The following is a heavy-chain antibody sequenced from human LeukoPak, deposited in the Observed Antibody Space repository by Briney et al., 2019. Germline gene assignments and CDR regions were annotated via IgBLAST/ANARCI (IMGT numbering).Heavy chain of an antibody. V-gene: IGHV3-30*04. J-gene: IGHJ4*02. D-gene: IGHD3-3*01. CDR1: GFTFSNYA. Sequence: PGGSLRLSCAASGFTFSNYAMHWVRQAPGKGLEWVAVISYDESNIYYAASVKGRFSISRDNSKNTLFLQMNSLRAEDTAVYFCARGGSYDYWTGYRTDYWGQGTLVTVSS. CDR3: ARGGSYDYWTGYRTDY. CDR2: ISYDESNI.